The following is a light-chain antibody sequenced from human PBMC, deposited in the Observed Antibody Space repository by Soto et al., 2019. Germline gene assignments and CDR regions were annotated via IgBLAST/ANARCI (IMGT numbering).Light chain of an antibody. CDR3: QQSYSAPVT. Sequence: DIVMTQSPDSLAVSLGERATINCKSSESILFSAKNKNYLSWYQQKPGQPPKLLIYWASIRESGVPDRFSGSGSGTNFTLTISSLQAEDVAVYYCQQSYSAPVTFGQGTKL. CDR2: WAS. CDR1: ESILFSAKNKNY. J-gene: IGKJ2*01. V-gene: IGKV4-1*01.